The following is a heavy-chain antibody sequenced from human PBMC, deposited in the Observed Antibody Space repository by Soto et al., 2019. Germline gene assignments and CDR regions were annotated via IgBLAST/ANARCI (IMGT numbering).Heavy chain of an antibody. CDR3: ARIWDHWNYSLDY. J-gene: IGHJ4*02. D-gene: IGHD1-7*01. CDR1: GGSISSSNW. V-gene: IGHV4-4*02. CDR2: IYHSGST. Sequence: QVQLQESGPGLVKPSGTLSLTCAVSGGSISSSNWWSWVRQPPGKGLEWIGEIYHSGSTNYNPSLRNRVXXSXDRXKTQFSLKLSSVTAADTAVYYCARIWDHWNYSLDYWGQGTLVTVSS.